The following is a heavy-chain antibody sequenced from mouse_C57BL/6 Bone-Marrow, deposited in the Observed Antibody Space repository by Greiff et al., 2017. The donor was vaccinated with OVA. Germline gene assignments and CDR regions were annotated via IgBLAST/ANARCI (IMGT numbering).Heavy chain of an antibody. CDR1: GYTFTSYG. Sequence: QVQLQQSGAELARPGASVKLSCKASGYTFTSYGISWVKQRTGQGLEWIGEIYPRSGNTYYNEKFKGKATMTADKSSSTAYLELRSLTSEDSAVYFCARGPYIYYYGSSYWYCDVWGTGTTVTVSS. CDR3: ARGPYIYYYGSSYWYCDV. CDR2: IYPRSGNT. D-gene: IGHD1-1*01. J-gene: IGHJ1*03. V-gene: IGHV1-81*01.